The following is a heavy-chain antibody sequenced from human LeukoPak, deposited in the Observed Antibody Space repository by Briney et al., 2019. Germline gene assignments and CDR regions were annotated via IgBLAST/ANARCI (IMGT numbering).Heavy chain of an antibody. CDR1: GVTFSSYA. CDR3: AKDRPNYYGSNGHYYKLNGDC. CDR2: ITSSGAAT. Sequence: PGGSPRLSCAASGVTFSSYAMSWVRQAPGKGLEWVSSITSSGAATYYADPVKGRFTISRDNSDTTLYLQMNSLRAEDTAVYYCAKDRPNYYGSNGHYYKLNGDCWGQGTLVTVSS. D-gene: IGHD3-22*01. J-gene: IGHJ4*02. V-gene: IGHV3-23*01.